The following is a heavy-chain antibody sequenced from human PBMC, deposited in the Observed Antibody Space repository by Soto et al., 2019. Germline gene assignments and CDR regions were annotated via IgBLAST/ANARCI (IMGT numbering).Heavy chain of an antibody. CDR2: IYHSGST. J-gene: IGHJ5*02. CDR1: GGYSSSSNW. CDR3: ERGEDSSWNWFDP. V-gene: IGHV4-4*02. Sequence: QVQLQESGPGLVQPSGTRSLTCAVSGGYSSSSNWWSCVRQPPGKGLEWIGEIYHSGSTNYNPYLKRRVNISVDKSTNQLALKLSSGTAEDTAVYYCERGEDSSWNWFDPWGQGTLLTVSS. D-gene: IGHD6-6*01.